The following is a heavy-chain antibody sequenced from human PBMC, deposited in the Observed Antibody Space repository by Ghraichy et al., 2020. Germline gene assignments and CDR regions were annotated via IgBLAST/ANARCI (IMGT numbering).Heavy chain of an antibody. J-gene: IGHJ5*02. V-gene: IGHV4-39*01. CDR1: GGSISSSSYY. Sequence: SETLSLTCTVSGGSISSSSYYWGWIRQPPGKGLEWIGSIYYSGSTYYNPSLKSRVTISVDTSKNQFSLKLSSVTAADTAVYYCARHPPWWLRYKNWFDPWGQGTLVTVSS. CDR3: ARHPPWWLRYKNWFDP. CDR2: IYYSGST. D-gene: IGHD5-12*01.